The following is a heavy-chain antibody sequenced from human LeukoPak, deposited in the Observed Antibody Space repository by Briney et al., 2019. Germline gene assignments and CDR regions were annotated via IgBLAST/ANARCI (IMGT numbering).Heavy chain of an antibody. V-gene: IGHV1-18*04. Sequence: ASVTVSFKASGYTFTSYGISWVRQAPGQGLEGMGWISAYNGNTNYAQKLQGRVTMTTDTSTSTAYMELRSLRSDDTAVYYCARDSPNYYGSGSYRTIYYYYGMDVWGKGTTVTVSS. CDR1: GYTFTSYG. CDR2: ISAYNGNT. CDR3: ARDSPNYYGSGSYRTIYYYYGMDV. D-gene: IGHD3-10*01. J-gene: IGHJ6*04.